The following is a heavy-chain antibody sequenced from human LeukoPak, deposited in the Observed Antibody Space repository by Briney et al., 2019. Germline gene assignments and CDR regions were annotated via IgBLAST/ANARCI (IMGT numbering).Heavy chain of an antibody. CDR1: GGSISSYY. Sequence: SETLSLTCTVSGGSISSYYWSWIRQPPGKGLEWIGYIYYSGSTNYNPSLKSRVTISVDTSKNQFSLKLSSVTAADTAVYYCARGGPEYGDYAWFDPWGQGTLVTVSS. D-gene: IGHD4-17*01. CDR3: ARGGPEYGDYAWFDP. V-gene: IGHV4-59*12. CDR2: IYYSGST. J-gene: IGHJ5*02.